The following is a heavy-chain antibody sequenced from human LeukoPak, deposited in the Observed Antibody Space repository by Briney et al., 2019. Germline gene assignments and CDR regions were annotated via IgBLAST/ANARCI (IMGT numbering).Heavy chain of an antibody. D-gene: IGHD6-13*01. CDR3: ARKTAYSSSWYDPQNDAFDI. V-gene: IGHV1-18*01. J-gene: IGHJ3*02. CDR2: ISAYNGNT. CDR1: GHTFTSYG. Sequence: ASVKVSCKASGHTFTSYGISWVRQAPGQGLEWMGWISAYNGNTNYAQKLQGRVTMTTDTSTSTAYMELRSLRSDDTAVYYCARKTAYSSSWYDPQNDAFDIWGQGTMVTVSS.